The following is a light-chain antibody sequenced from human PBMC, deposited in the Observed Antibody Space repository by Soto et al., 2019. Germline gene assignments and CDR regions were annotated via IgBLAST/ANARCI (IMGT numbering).Light chain of an antibody. CDR1: SSDVGSYNL. CDR3: CSYTGSSTPVV. J-gene: IGLJ2*01. V-gene: IGLV2-23*01. CDR2: EGS. Sequence: QSALTLPASVSGSPGQSITISCTGTSSDVGSYNLVCWYQQHPGKAPKLMIYEGSKRPSGVSNRFSGSKSGNTASLTISGLQAEDEADYYCCSYTGSSTPVVFGGGTKLTVL.